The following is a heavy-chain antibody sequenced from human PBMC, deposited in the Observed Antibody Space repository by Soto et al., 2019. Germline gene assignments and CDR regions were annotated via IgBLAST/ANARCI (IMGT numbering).Heavy chain of an antibody. CDR2: ISSDGTNT. J-gene: IGHJ4*02. V-gene: IGHV3-30*03. Sequence: QVQLVESGGGVVQPGTSLRLSCAASGFTFSLYAMHWVRQAPGKGLEWVAVISSDGTNTYYADSVKGRFTVSRDNSKNTLDVQVISLRAEDTAVYYCARAGGGYPSYEMYYFDYWGQGTLVTVSS. CDR3: ARAGGGYPSYEMYYFDY. D-gene: IGHD5-12*01. CDR1: GFTFSLYA.